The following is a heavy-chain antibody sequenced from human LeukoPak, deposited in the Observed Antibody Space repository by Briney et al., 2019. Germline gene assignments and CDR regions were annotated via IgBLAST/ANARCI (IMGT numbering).Heavy chain of an antibody. Sequence: SQTLSLTCTVSGGSISSGGYYWSWIRQPPGKGLEWIGYIYHSGSTYYNPSLKGRVTISVDRSKNQFSLKLSSVTAADTAVYYCARDYGSGSSVDYWGQGTLVTVSS. CDR3: ARDYGSGSSVDY. D-gene: IGHD3-10*01. J-gene: IGHJ4*02. CDR1: GGSISSGGYY. CDR2: IYHSGST. V-gene: IGHV4-30-2*01.